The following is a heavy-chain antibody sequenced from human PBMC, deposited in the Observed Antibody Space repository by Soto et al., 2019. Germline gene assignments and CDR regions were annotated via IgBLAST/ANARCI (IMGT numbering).Heavy chain of an antibody. CDR1: GYSFPNYW. J-gene: IGHJ4*02. Sequence: EVQLVQSGAEGKKPGESLRISCKGSGYSFPNYWIAWVRQKPGKGLEWMGVIYPADSDARYSPSFQGQVTISADKSVTSAYLQWSSLKASDTAIYYCARASYFGSGSFHDVAYWGQGTLVTVSS. D-gene: IGHD3-10*01. CDR2: IYPADSDA. V-gene: IGHV5-51*03. CDR3: ARASYFGSGSFHDVAY.